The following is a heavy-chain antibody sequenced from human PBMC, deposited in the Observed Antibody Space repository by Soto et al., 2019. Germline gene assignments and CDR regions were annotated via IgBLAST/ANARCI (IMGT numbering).Heavy chain of an antibody. CDR1: GFTISNYA. CDR2: RSYDGTNT. J-gene: IGHJ4*02. CDR3: ACHIVVFDY. D-gene: IGHD3-22*01. Sequence: PGGTLRLSCAASGFTISNYAKHWVRQDPGKGLEWVAVRSYDGTNTYFADSVKGRVTISRDNSTHTLYLQMNSLRAEDTAVYYCACHIVVFDYWGQGTLVTVSS. V-gene: IGHV3-30-3*01.